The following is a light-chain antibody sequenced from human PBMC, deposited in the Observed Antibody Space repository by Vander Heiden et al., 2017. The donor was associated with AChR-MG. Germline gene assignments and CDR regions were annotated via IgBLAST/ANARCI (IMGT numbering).Light chain of an antibody. J-gene: IGKJ4*01. V-gene: IGKV2-28*01. CDR3: MQALQTPFT. CDR1: QSLLQINGYNY. CDR2: LGS. Sequence: DIVMTQSPIFLPVTPGEPASISCRSSQSLLQINGYNYLDWYLQKPGQSPQLLISLGSNRASGVPDRFSGSGSGTDFTLKISRVEAEDVGVYYCMQALQTPFTFGGGTKVEI.